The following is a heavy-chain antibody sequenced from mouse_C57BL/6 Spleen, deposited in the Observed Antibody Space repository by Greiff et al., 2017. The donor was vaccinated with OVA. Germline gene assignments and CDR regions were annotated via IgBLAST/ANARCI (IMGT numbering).Heavy chain of an antibody. V-gene: IGHV5-17*01. Sequence: EVQLQQSGGGLVKPGGSLKLSCAASGFTFSDYGMHWVRQAPEKGLEWVAYISSGSSTIYYADTVKGRFTISRDNAKNTLFLQMTSLRSEDTAMYYCAGNYYGNSWFAYWGQGTLVTVSA. CDR3: AGNYYGNSWFAY. D-gene: IGHD2-1*01. CDR2: ISSGSSTI. CDR1: GFTFSDYG. J-gene: IGHJ3*01.